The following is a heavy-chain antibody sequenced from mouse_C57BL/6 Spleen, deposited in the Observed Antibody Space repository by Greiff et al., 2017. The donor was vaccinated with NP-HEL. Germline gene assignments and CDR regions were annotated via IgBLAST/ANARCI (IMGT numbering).Heavy chain of an antibody. Sequence: VQGVESGAELARPGASVKLSCKASGYTFTSYGISWVKQRTGQGLEWIGEIYPRSGNTYYNEKFKGKATLTADQSSSTAYMELRSLTSEDSAVYFCASYYDYDGAWFAYWGQGTLVTVSA. CDR1: GYTFTSYG. J-gene: IGHJ3*01. CDR2: IYPRSGNT. CDR3: ASYYDYDGAWFAY. V-gene: IGHV1-81*01. D-gene: IGHD2-4*01.